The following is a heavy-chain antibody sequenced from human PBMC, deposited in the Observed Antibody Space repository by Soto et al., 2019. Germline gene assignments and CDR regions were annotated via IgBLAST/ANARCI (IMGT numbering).Heavy chain of an antibody. CDR2: IIPIFGTA. J-gene: IGHJ6*02. Sequence: QVQLVQSGAEVKKPGSSVKVSCKASGGTFSSYAISWVRQAPGQGLEWMGGIIPIFGTANYAQKFQGRVTITADESTSTAYMDLSSLRSEDTAVYYCARSGRGVIQEPPYYYYGMDVWGQGTTVTVSS. D-gene: IGHD3-10*01. CDR1: GGTFSSYA. V-gene: IGHV1-69*01. CDR3: ARSGRGVIQEPPYYYYGMDV.